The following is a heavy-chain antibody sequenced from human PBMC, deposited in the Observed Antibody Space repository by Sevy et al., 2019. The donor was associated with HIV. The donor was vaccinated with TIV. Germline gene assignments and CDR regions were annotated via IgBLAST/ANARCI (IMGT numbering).Heavy chain of an antibody. CDR3: ARGPRYKAAAGTGYWYFDL. Sequence: ASVKVSCKASGYTFTSYGISWVRQAPGQGLEWMGWISAYNGNTNYAQKLQGRVTMTTDTSTSTAYMELRSLRSDDTAVYYCARGPRYKAAAGTGYWYFDLWGRGTLVTVSS. CDR1: GYTFTSYG. J-gene: IGHJ2*01. V-gene: IGHV1-18*01. D-gene: IGHD6-13*01. CDR2: ISAYNGNT.